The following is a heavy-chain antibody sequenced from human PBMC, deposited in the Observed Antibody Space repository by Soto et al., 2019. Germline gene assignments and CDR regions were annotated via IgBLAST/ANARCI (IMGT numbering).Heavy chain of an antibody. Sequence: QLQLQESGPGLVKPSETLSLTCTVSGGSISSSSYYWGWIRQPPGKGLEWIGSIYYSGSTYYNPSLKSRVTISVDTSKNQFSLKLSSVTAADTAVYYCARHYSRVDVLRYFDWSSRGWYFDLWGRGTLVTVSS. CDR3: ARHYSRVDVLRYFDWSSRGWYFDL. D-gene: IGHD3-9*01. CDR2: IYYSGST. J-gene: IGHJ2*01. V-gene: IGHV4-39*01. CDR1: GGSISSSSYY.